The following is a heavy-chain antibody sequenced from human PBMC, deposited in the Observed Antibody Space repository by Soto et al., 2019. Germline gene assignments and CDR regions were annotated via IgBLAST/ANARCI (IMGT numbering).Heavy chain of an antibody. CDR3: ARDFNRKLAGWFDP. Sequence: PGGSLRLSCAASGFTFSSYSMNCVRQAPGKGLEWVSSISSSSSYIYYADSVKGRFTISRDNAKNSLYLQMNSLRAEDTAVYYCARDFNRKLAGWFDPWGQGTLVTVSS. V-gene: IGHV3-21*01. J-gene: IGHJ5*02. CDR1: GFTFSSYS. CDR2: ISSSSSYI.